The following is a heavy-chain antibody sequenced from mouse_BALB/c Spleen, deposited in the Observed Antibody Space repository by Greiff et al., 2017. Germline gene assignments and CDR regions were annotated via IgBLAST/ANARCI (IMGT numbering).Heavy chain of an antibody. CDR3: ARGQDFS. J-gene: IGHJ2*01. CDR1: GFTFSSYA. CDR2: ISSGGST. V-gene: IGHV5-6-5*01. Sequence: DVKLVESGGGLVKPGGSLKLSCAASGFTFSSYAMSWVRQTPEKRLEWVASISSGGSTYYPDSVKGRFTISRDNARNILYLQMSSLRSEDTAMYYCARGQDFSWGQGTTLTVSS.